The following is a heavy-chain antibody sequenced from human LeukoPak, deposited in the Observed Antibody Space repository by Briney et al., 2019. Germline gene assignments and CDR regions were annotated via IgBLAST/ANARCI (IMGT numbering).Heavy chain of an antibody. Sequence: ASVKVSCKASGYTFNNYGISWVRQAPGQGLEWMGWVTSYNGDTNYAQKFQGRVTMSTDKSTSTAYMELSSLRSEDTAVYYCAREADDSSGVIDIWGQGTMVTVSS. CDR2: VTSYNGDT. J-gene: IGHJ3*02. V-gene: IGHV1-18*01. CDR1: GYTFNNYG. D-gene: IGHD3-22*01. CDR3: AREADDSSGVIDI.